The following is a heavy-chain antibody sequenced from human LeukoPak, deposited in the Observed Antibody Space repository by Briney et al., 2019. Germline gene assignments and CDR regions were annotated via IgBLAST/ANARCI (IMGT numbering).Heavy chain of an antibody. CDR3: ARDTYCSGGSCYYYYMDV. CDR1: GYTFTSYG. V-gene: IGHV1-18*01. J-gene: IGHJ6*03. D-gene: IGHD2-15*01. Sequence: ASVKVSCKASGYTFTSYGISGVRQAPGQGLEWMGWISAYNGNTNYAQKLQGRVTMTTDTSTSTAYMELRSLRSDDTAVYYCARDTYCSGGSCYYYYMDVWGKGTTVTISS. CDR2: ISAYNGNT.